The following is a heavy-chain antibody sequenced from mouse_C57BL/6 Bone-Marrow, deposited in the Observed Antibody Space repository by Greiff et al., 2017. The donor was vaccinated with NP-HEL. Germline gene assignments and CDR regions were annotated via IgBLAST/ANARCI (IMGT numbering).Heavy chain of an antibody. J-gene: IGHJ1*03. D-gene: IGHD1-1*01. V-gene: IGHV1-81*01. CDR2: IYPRSGNT. CDR1: GYTFTSYG. CDR3: ARPLLLRSYFDV. Sequence: VQLQQSGAELARPGASVKLSCKASGYTFTSYGISWVKQRTGQGLEWIGEIYPRSGNTYYNEKFKGKATLTADKSSSTAYMELRSLTSEDSAVYFCARPLLLRSYFDVWGTGTTVTVSS.